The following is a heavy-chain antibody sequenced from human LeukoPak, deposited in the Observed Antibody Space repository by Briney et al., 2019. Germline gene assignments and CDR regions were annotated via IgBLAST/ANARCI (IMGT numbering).Heavy chain of an antibody. Sequence: GGSLRLSCAASGFAVSSNFMTWVRQAPGKGLEWVSVIYSDGTTYYADSVKGRFTISRDNSKNTLYLQVNSLRAEDTAVYYCARHQLSSYYGMDVWGQGTTVTVS. V-gene: IGHV3-53*01. CDR2: IYSDGTT. CDR1: GFAVSSNF. J-gene: IGHJ6*02. CDR3: ARHQLSSYYGMDV. D-gene: IGHD2-2*01.